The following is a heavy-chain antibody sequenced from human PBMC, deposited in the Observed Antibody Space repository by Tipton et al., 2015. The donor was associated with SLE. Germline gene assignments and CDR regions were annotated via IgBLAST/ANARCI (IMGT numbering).Heavy chain of an antibody. CDR2: ISSSSSTI. V-gene: IGHV3-48*01. CDR3: ARGSYDFWSGYYYYYYYMDV. CDR1: GFTFSSYS. J-gene: IGHJ6*03. D-gene: IGHD3-3*01. Sequence: GSLRLSCAASGFTFSSYSMSWVRQAPGKGLEWVSYISSSSSTIYYADSVKGRFTISRDNAKNSLYLQMNSLRAEDTAVYYCARGSYDFWSGYYYYYYYMDVWGKGTTVTISS.